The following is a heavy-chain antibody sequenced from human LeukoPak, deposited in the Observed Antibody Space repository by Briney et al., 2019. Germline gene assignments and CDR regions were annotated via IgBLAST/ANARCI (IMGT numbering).Heavy chain of an antibody. CDR2: IGPSDSYT. D-gene: IGHD6-13*01. Sequence: GESPKISCKGSGYSFTSYWISWVRQMPGKGLEWMGRIGPSDSYTNYSPSFQGHVTISADKSISTAYLQWSSLKASDTAMYYCARRRDSSSWYYFDYWGQGTLVTVSS. CDR1: GYSFTSYW. CDR3: ARRRDSSSWYYFDY. J-gene: IGHJ4*02. V-gene: IGHV5-10-1*01.